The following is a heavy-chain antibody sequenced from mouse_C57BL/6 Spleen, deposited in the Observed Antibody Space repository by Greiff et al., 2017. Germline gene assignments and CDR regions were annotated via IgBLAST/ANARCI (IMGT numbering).Heavy chain of an antibody. D-gene: IGHD1-1*01. Sequence: VKLVESGAELVRPGTSVKMSCKASGYTFTNYWIGWAKQRPGHGLEWIGDIYPGGGYTNYNEKFKGKATLTADKSSSTAYMQFSSLTSEDSAIYYCARSGYYGSSYVFYYFDYWGQGTTLTVSS. V-gene: IGHV1-63*01. CDR3: ARSGYYGSSYVFYYFDY. CDR1: GYTFTNYW. CDR2: IYPGGGYT. J-gene: IGHJ2*01.